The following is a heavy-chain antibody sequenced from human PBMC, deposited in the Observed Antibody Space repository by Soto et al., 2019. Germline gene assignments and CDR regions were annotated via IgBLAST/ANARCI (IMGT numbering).Heavy chain of an antibody. J-gene: IGHJ4*02. CDR2: IYYSGST. D-gene: IGHD4-17*01. V-gene: IGHV4-59*08. CDR1: GASISSYY. CDR3: ARRYGVYFDY. Sequence: PSETLSLTCSVSGASISSYYYTWIRQTPGKGLEWIGYIYYSGSTNYNPSLKSRVTISVDTSKNQFSLKLSSVTAADTAVYYCARRYGVYFDYWGQGTLVTVSS.